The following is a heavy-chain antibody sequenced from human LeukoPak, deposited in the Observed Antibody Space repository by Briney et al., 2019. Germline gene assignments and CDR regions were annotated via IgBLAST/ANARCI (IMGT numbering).Heavy chain of an antibody. V-gene: IGHV4-4*07. CDR1: GASINTYY. CDR3: ARDRDTGSSSNRYYLDY. D-gene: IGHD1-26*01. J-gene: IGHJ4*02. CDR2: IFTSGST. Sequence: SETLSLTCTVSGASINTYYWSWVRQPAGKGLEWIGRIFTSGSTNYNPSLKSRVTMSVDTSKNQFSLKLSSVTAADTAVYYCARDRDTGSSSNRYYLDYWGQGTLVTVSS.